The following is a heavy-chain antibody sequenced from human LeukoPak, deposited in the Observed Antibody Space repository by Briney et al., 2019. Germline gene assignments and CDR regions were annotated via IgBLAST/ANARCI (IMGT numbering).Heavy chain of an antibody. CDR1: GGSISSSNW. D-gene: IGHD3-22*01. V-gene: IGHV4-4*02. CDR3: ARRVRVVVMTYNWFDP. Sequence: SGTLSLTCAVSGGSISSSNWWSWVRQPPGKGLEWIGEIYHSGSTNYNPSLKSRVTISVDTSKNQFSLKLSSVTAADTAVYYCARRVRVVVMTYNWFDPWGQGTLVTVSS. CDR2: IYHSGST. J-gene: IGHJ5*02.